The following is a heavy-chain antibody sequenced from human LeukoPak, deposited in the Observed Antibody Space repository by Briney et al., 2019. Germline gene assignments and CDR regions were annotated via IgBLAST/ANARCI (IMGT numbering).Heavy chain of an antibody. V-gene: IGHV4-39*01. D-gene: IGHD2-2*01. Sequence: SETLSLTCTVSGGSISSSSYYWGWIRQPPGKGLEWIGSIYYSGSTYYNASLKSRATISVDTSKNQFSLKLSSVTAADTAVYYCARHGVNVVVPAARGVPYAAFDIWGQGTVVTVSS. CDR2: IYYSGST. CDR3: ARHGVNVVVPAARGVPYAAFDI. J-gene: IGHJ3*02. CDR1: GGSISSSSYY.